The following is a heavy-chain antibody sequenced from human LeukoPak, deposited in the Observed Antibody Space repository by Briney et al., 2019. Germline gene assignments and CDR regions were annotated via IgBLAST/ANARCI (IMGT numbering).Heavy chain of an antibody. CDR1: GFTFKNHG. CDR3: TRDRSSVYFDY. D-gene: IGHD3-22*01. Sequence: PGRSLRLSCEASGFTFKNHGMHWVRQAPGKGLEWVGVIWYDGSNKYYADSVKGRFTISRDNSKNTLYLQMNSLRADDTAVYYCTRDRSSVYFDYWGQGTLVIVSS. CDR2: IWYDGSNK. J-gene: IGHJ4*02. V-gene: IGHV3-33*01.